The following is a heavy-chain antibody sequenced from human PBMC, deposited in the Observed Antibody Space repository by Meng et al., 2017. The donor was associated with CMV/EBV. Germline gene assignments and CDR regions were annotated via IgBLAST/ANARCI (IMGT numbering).Heavy chain of an antibody. Sequence: SVKVPCKASGGTFSSYAISWVRQAPGQGLEWMGGIIPIFGTANYAQKFQGRVTITTDESTSPAYMELSSLRSEDTAVYYCARDLSGDSPGSYYFDYWGQGTLVTVSS. V-gene: IGHV1-69*05. D-gene: IGHD3-10*02. CDR3: ARDLSGDSPGSYYFDY. CDR1: GGTFSSYA. J-gene: IGHJ4*02. CDR2: IIPIFGTA.